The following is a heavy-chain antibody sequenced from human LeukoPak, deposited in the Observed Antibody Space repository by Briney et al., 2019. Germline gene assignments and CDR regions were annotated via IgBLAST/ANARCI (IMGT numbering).Heavy chain of an antibody. CDR3: AKEWELLGGDYFDY. CDR2: ISYDGSNK. J-gene: IGHJ4*02. V-gene: IGHV3-30*18. CDR1: GFTFSSYG. D-gene: IGHD1-26*01. Sequence: GGSLRLSCAASGFTFSSYGMHWVRQAPGKGLEWVAVISYDGSNKYYADSVKGRFTISRDNSKNTLYLQMNSLRAEDTAVYYCAKEWELLGGDYFDYWGQGTLVTVST.